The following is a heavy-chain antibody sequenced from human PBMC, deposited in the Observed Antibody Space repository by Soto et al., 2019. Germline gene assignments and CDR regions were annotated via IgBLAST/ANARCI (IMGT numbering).Heavy chain of an antibody. CDR1: GGTFSSYT. CDR3: ARDVQYSSGWWLDY. CDR2: IITNNGIT. V-gene: IGHV1-69*04. J-gene: IGHJ4*02. D-gene: IGHD6-19*01. Sequence: SVKVSCKASGGTFSSYTISWVRQAPGQGLEWMGRIITNNGITNYAQKFQGRVTITTDTSTSTAYLELRSLRSDDTAVYYCARDVQYSSGWWLDYWGQGILVTVSS.